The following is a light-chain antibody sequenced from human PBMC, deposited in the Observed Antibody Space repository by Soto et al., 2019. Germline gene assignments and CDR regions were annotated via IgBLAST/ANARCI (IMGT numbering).Light chain of an antibody. CDR2: KDT. CDR1: ELSKQY. Sequence: SYELTQPPSVSVSPGQTARITCSGDELSKQYSFWYQQKPGQAPVLVIYKDTERASGIPERFSGSSSGITVTLTISGVRAEDEATYYCQSSDDTGDYYLFGTGTKVTVL. J-gene: IGLJ1*01. CDR3: QSSDDTGDYYL. V-gene: IGLV3-25*02.